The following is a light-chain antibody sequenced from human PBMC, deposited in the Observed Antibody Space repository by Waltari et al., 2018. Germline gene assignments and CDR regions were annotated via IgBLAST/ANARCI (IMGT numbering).Light chain of an antibody. CDR2: YDS. J-gene: IGLJ1*01. Sequence: SYVLTQPPSVAVAPGETARVTCGGNNIESKSVHWYQQKPGQAPVLVISYDSDRPSGIPERFSGSNSGDTATLTSSRVEAGDEADYYWQVWDANTDPGVFGTGTEVTVL. CDR3: QVWDANTDPGV. V-gene: IGLV3-21*01. CDR1: NIESKS.